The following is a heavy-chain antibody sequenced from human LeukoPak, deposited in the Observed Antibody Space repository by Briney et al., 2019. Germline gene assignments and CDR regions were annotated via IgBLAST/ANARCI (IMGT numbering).Heavy chain of an antibody. J-gene: IGHJ3*02. CDR3: ARSGLHAFDI. V-gene: IGHV3-66*01. CDR1: GFTVSSNY. Sequence: PGGSLRLSCAASGFTVSSNYVGWVRQAPGKGLEWVSVIYSGGSTYYADSVKGRFTISRDNSKNTLYLQMNSLRAEDTAVYYCARSGLHAFDIWGQGTTVTVSS. D-gene: IGHD3-10*01. CDR2: IYSGGST.